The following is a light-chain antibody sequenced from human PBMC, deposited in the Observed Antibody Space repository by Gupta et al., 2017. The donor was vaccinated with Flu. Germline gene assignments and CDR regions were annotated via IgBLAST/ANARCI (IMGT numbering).Light chain of an antibody. CDR1: RSILSRTNNKDY. J-gene: IGKJ1*01. V-gene: IGKV4-1*01. CDR2: WGS. Sequence: NSSRSILSRTNNKDYLAWYQQKPGQPPSRLMSWGSTRESGVPDRCIGSGSGTDFTLTTTSRQAEDVAVYYCHQYYSSPPWSFGQGTKVEI. CDR3: HQYYSSPPWS.